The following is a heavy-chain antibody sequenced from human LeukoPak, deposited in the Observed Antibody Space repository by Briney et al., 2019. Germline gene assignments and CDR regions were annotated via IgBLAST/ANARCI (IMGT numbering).Heavy chain of an antibody. CDR2: VQHIGGET. J-gene: IGHJ3*02. D-gene: IGHD1-26*01. CDR1: GFTFSDYW. V-gene: IGHV3-7*01. CDR3: ARDSYRSGSNAFDI. Sequence: GGSLRLSCVVSGFTFSDYWMSWVRQAPGKGLEWVANVQHIGGETYYVDSVKGRFTISRDNAKNSVYLQMNSLGADDTAVYYCARDSYRSGSNAFDIWGQGTMVTVSS.